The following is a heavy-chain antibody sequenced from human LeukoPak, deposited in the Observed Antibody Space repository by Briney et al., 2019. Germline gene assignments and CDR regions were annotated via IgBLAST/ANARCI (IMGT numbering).Heavy chain of an antibody. J-gene: IGHJ4*02. CDR2: IKQDGSEK. CDR3: ARFYGDSTRDFDY. CDR1: GFIFGSYW. Sequence: GGSLRLSCAASGFIFGSYWMSWVRQTPGKGLEWVANIKQDGSEKHYVDSVKGRFTISRDNAKNSLYLQMNSLRAEDTAIYYCARFYGDSTRDFDYWGQGTLVTVSS. V-gene: IGHV3-7*01. D-gene: IGHD4-17*01.